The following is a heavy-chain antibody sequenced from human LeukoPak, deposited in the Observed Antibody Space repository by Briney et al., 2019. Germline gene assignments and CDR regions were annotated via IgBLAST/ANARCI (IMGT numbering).Heavy chain of an antibody. Sequence: PGKSLKISCKGSGYSFTSYWIGWVRQMPGKGLEWMGIIYPGDSDTRYSPSFQGQVTISADKSISTAYLQWSSLKASDTAMYYCARPGYCSGGSCPWDYWGQGTLVTVSS. CDR1: GYSFTSYW. CDR2: IYPGDSDT. J-gene: IGHJ4*02. V-gene: IGHV5-51*01. D-gene: IGHD2-15*01. CDR3: ARPGYCSGGSCPWDY.